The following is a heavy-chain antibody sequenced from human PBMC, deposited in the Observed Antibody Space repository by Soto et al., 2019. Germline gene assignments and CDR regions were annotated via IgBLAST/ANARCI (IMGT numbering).Heavy chain of an antibody. CDR1: GFDFSSYS. D-gene: IGHD3-3*01. V-gene: IGHV3-21*02. Sequence: EVQLVESGGGLVKPGGSLRLSCAASGFDFSSYSMNWVRQAPGKGLEWVSSINEDSSYIYYAYSLRGRFTISRDNAKESLYLQMNSLRAEDTSVYYCVRHFGWYFRSGYMDVWGDGATVTVSS. CDR3: VRHFGWYFRSGYMDV. J-gene: IGHJ6*03. CDR2: INEDSSYI.